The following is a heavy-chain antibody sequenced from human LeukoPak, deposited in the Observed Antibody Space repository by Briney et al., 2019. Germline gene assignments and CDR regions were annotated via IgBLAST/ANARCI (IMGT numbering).Heavy chain of an antibody. CDR2: IWYDGSNK. J-gene: IGHJ3*02. CDR3: ARDQGRNDAFDI. V-gene: IGHV3-33*08. Sequence: GGSLRLSCAASGFIFSNAWMRWVRQAPGKGLEWVAVIWYDGSNKYYADSVKGRFTISRDNSKNTLYLQMNSLRAEDTAVYYCARDQGRNDAFDIWGQGTMVTVSS. D-gene: IGHD1-14*01. CDR1: GFIFSNAW.